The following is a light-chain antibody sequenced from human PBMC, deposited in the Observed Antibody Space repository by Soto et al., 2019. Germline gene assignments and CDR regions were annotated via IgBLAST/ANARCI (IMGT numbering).Light chain of an antibody. Sequence: DSQMTQSPSTLSASVGDRVTITCRASQSLRGWLAWYQQRPGKAPKALIYDASTLASGVPSRFNGSGSGTEFTLTISSLQPDDFATYYCQQYITYSTFGQGTRLEI. V-gene: IGKV1-5*01. CDR2: DAS. J-gene: IGKJ5*01. CDR3: QQYITYST. CDR1: QSLRGW.